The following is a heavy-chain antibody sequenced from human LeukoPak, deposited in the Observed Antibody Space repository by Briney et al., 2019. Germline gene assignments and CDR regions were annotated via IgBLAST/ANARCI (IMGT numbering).Heavy chain of an antibody. D-gene: IGHD2-2*01. V-gene: IGHV3-9*01. CDR1: GFVFEDYA. CDR2: IIWNSDSI. CDR3: TKDLLPIVVVPAAIFGAFDI. Sequence: PGGSLRLSCAASGFVFEDYAMHWVRQAPGKGLEWVSSIIWNSDSIDYADSVKGRFTISRDNAKNSLHLQMNSLRAEDTALYYCTKDLLPIVVVPAAIFGAFDIWGQGTMVTVSS. J-gene: IGHJ3*02.